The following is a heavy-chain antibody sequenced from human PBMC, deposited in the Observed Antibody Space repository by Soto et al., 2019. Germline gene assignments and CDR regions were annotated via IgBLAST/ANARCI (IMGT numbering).Heavy chain of an antibody. V-gene: IGHV3-13*05. CDR1: GFTFSSYD. CDR2: IGTAGDP. Sequence: AGGSLRLSCAASGFTFSSYDMHWVRQTAGKSLELVSSIGTAGDPHYSDSVKGRFTISRENAKNSLYLQMNSLRAGDTAVYYCAREIVTPGHWYFDVWGRGTLVTVSS. CDR3: AREIVTPGHWYFDV. D-gene: IGHD2-2*01. J-gene: IGHJ2*01.